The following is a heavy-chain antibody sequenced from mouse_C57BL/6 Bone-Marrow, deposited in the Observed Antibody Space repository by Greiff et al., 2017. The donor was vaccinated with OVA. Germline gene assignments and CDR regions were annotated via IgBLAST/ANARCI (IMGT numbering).Heavy chain of an antibody. V-gene: IGHV1-19*01. CDR2: INPYNGGT. J-gene: IGHJ2*01. CDR1: GYTFTDYY. CDR3: ASYDYDGRDFDD. D-gene: IGHD2-4*01. Sequence: EVQLQQSGPVLVKPGASVKMSCKASGYTFTDYYMNWVKQSHGKSLEWIGVINPYNGGTSYNQKFKGKATLTVDKSSSTAYMELNSLTSEDSAVYYCASYDYDGRDFDDWGQGTTLTVSS.